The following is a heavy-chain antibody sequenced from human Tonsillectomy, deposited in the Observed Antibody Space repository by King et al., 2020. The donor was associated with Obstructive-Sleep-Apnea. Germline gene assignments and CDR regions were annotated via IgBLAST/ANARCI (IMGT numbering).Heavy chain of an antibody. CDR2: ISSSGSTV. Sequence: VQLVESGGGLVQPGGSLRLSCVASGFTFSSYSMNWVRQAPGKGLEWVSYISSSGSTVYYADSVKGRFTISRDNARNSLYLQMNSLRAEDAAVYYCAREIVLWFGDYWGQGTLVTVSS. CDR3: AREIVLWFGDY. D-gene: IGHD3-10*01. V-gene: IGHV3-48*04. J-gene: IGHJ4*02. CDR1: GFTFSSYS.